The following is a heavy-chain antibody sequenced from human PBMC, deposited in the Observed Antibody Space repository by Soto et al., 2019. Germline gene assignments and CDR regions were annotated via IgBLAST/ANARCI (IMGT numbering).Heavy chain of an antibody. D-gene: IGHD1-26*01. Sequence: QLQLQESGPGLVKPSETLSLTCTVSGGSISSSSYYWGWIRQPPGKGLEWIGSIYYSGSTYYNPSLKSRVTISVDTSKNQFSLKLSSVTAADTAVYYCAVVGSLRGRDYWGQGTLDTVSS. CDR3: AVVGSLRGRDY. J-gene: IGHJ4*02. CDR1: GGSISSSSYY. CDR2: IYYSGST. V-gene: IGHV4-39*01.